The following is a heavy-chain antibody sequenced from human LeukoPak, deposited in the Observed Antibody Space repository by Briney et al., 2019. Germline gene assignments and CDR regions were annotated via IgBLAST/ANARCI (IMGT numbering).Heavy chain of an antibody. CDR3: ARATLYYDILTGYYYDY. V-gene: IGHV3-30*04. D-gene: IGHD3-9*01. Sequence: PGGSLRLSCAASGFTFSSYAMHWVRQAPGKGLEWVAVISYDGSNKYYADSVKGRFTISRDNSKNTLYLQMNSLRAEDTAVYYCARATLYYDILTGYYYDYWGQGTLVTVSS. CDR1: GFTFSSYA. J-gene: IGHJ4*02. CDR2: ISYDGSNK.